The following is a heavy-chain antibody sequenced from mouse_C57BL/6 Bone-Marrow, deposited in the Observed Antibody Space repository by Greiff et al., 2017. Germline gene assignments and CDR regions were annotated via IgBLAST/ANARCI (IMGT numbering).Heavy chain of an antibody. CDR3: ARRAMWFAY. Sequence: EVQLQQSGPELVKPGASVKIPCKASGYTFTDYNMDWVKQSHGKSLEWIGDINPNNGGTIYNQKFKGKATLTVHKSSSTAYMELRSLTSEDTAVYYCARRAMWFAYWGQGTLVTVSA. D-gene: IGHD6-1*01. CDR1: GYTFTDYN. V-gene: IGHV1-18*01. CDR2: INPNNGGT. J-gene: IGHJ3*01.